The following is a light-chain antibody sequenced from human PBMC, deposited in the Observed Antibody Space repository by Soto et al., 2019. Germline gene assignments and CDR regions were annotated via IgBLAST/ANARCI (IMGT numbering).Light chain of an antibody. V-gene: IGKV3-20*01. CDR1: QSVSSSY. J-gene: IGKJ4*01. CDR2: GAS. CDR3: QKYGSSVT. Sequence: EIVMTQSPGTLSLSPGERATLSCRASQSVSSSYLACYQQKPGQAPMLLIYGASSRATGIPDRFSGSGSGTDFTLTISRLEPEDFAAYYCQKYGSSVTFGGGTKVDIK.